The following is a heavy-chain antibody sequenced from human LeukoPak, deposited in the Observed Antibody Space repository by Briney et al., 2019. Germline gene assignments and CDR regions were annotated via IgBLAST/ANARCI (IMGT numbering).Heavy chain of an antibody. CDR2: IYPGDSDS. Sequence: GESLKISCKGSGYTFTSYWIGWVRQMPGKGLEWMGIIYPGDSDSRYSPSFQGQVIISADKSISTAYLQWSSLKASDTATYYCARHRDYVPDIWGQGTMVTVSS. CDR1: GYTFTSYW. CDR3: ARHRDYVPDI. D-gene: IGHD3-16*01. J-gene: IGHJ3*02. V-gene: IGHV5-51*01.